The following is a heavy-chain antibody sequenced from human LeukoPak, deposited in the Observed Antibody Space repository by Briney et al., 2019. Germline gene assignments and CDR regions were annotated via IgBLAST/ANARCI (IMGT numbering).Heavy chain of an antibody. CDR2: IKEDGREK. D-gene: IGHD6-13*01. CDR3: AREIGSAARGR. CDR1: GFPFDSYW. V-gene: IGHV3-7*05. J-gene: IGHJ4*02. Sequence: GSLRPSCATSGFPFDSYWMSWVRQAPGKGLEWVANIKEDGREKYYVDSVKGRFTISRDNAKNSVYLQMNSLRAEDTAVYYCAREIGSAARGRWGQGTLVTVSS.